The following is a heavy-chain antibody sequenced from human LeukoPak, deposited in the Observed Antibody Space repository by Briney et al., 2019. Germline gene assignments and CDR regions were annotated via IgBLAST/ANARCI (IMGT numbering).Heavy chain of an antibody. Sequence: VASVKVSCKASGYTFTGHYLHWVRQAPGQGLEWMGWINPNSGGTNYAQKFQGWVTMTRDTSISAAYMELSRLRSDDTAVYYCARVEDYWGWFDPWGQGTLVTVSS. CDR3: ARVEDYWGWFDP. CDR2: INPNSGGT. CDR1: GYTFTGHY. V-gene: IGHV1-2*04. J-gene: IGHJ5*02. D-gene: IGHD7-27*01.